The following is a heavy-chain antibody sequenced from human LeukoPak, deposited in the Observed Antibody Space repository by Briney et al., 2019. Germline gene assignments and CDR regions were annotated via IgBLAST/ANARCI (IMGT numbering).Heavy chain of an antibody. Sequence: VASVKVSCKASGYTFTGYYMHWVRQAPGQGKEWMCRINPNSGCTNYAQKFQGRVTLTRDTSISTAYMELSRLRSDDTAVYYCATGGYSSSAVAWGQGTLVTVSS. J-gene: IGHJ5*02. V-gene: IGHV1-2*06. CDR3: ATGGYSSSAVA. CDR2: INPNSGCT. D-gene: IGHD6-6*01. CDR1: GYTFTGYY.